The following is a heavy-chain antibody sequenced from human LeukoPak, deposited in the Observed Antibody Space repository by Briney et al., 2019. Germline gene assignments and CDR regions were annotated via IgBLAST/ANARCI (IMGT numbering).Heavy chain of an antibody. D-gene: IGHD1-14*01. V-gene: IGHV1-46*01. CDR3: AGGKTYKSYFDI. CDR1: GYTFTSYY. J-gene: IGHJ3*02. Sequence: ASVKVSCKASGYTFTSYYMHWVRQASGQGLEWMGIINPSGGSTSYAQQFQGRVTMTRDTSTSTVSMELTGMGAEDTAVYYCAGGKTYKSYFDIWGQGTMVTVSS. CDR2: INPSGGST.